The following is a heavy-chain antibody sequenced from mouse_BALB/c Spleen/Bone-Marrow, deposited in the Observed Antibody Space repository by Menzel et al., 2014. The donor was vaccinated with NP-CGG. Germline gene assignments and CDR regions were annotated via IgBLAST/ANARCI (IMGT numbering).Heavy chain of an antibody. V-gene: IGHV1-7*01. CDR2: INPSTGYT. CDR1: GYTFTSYW. CDR3: ARGNPLYAMDY. D-gene: IGHD2-1*01. J-gene: IGHJ4*01. Sequence: VQLVESGAELAKPGASVKMSCKASGYTFTSYWMHWVKRRPGQGLEWIGYINPSTGYTDYNQKFNDKATLTADKSSSTAYMQLSSLTSKDSAVYYCARGNPLYAMDYWGQGTSVTVSS.